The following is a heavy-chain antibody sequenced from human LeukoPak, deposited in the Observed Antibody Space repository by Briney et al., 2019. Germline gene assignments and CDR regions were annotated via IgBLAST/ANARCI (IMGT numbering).Heavy chain of an antibody. CDR3: ARIQGSYCSSTSCLYYYGMDV. Sequence: SETLSLTCAVYGGSFSGYYWSWIRQPPGKGLEWIGEINHSGSTNYNPSLKSRVTISVDTSKNQFSLKLSSVTAADTAVYYCARIQGSYCSSTSCLYYYGMDVWGQGTTVTVSS. V-gene: IGHV4-34*01. J-gene: IGHJ6*02. D-gene: IGHD2-2*01. CDR2: INHSGST. CDR1: GGSFSGYY.